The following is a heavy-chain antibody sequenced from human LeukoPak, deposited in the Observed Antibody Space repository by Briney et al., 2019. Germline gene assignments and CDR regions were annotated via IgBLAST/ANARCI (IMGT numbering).Heavy chain of an antibody. CDR1: GFTFSSYS. J-gene: IGHJ4*02. CDR3: ARIRPRFGVVIINANDY. D-gene: IGHD3-3*01. Sequence: GGSLRLSCAASGFTFSSYSMNWVRQAPGKGLEWVSSISSSSSYIYYADSVKGRFTISRDNAKNSLYLQMNSLRAEDTAVYYCARIRPRFGVVIINANDYWGQGTLVTVSS. V-gene: IGHV3-21*01. CDR2: ISSSSSYI.